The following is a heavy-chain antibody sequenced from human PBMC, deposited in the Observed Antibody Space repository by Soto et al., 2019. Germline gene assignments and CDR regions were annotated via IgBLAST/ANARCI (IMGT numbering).Heavy chain of an antibody. CDR2: IWYDGSNK. D-gene: IGHD3-22*01. CDR3: ARDSLYYYDSSGYSPEVYYYYGMDV. V-gene: IGHV3-33*01. J-gene: IGHJ6*02. Sequence: GGSLRLSCAASGFTFSSYGMHWVRQAPGKGLEWVAVIWYDGSNKYYADSVKGRFTISRDNSKNTLYLQMNSLRAEDTAVYYCARDSLYYYDSSGYSPEVYYYYGMDVWGQGTTVTVSS. CDR1: GFTFSSYG.